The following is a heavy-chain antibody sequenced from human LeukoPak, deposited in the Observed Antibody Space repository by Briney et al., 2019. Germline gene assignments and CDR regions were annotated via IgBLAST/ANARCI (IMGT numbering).Heavy chain of an antibody. V-gene: IGHV4-59*01. CDR1: GGSISSYY. D-gene: IGHD6-19*01. CDR2: IYYSGST. Sequence: SETLSLTCTVSGGSISSYYWSWIRQPPGKGLEWMGYIYYSGSTNYNPSLKSRVTISVDTSKNQFSLKLSSVTAADTAVYYCARYIAVADLFDYWGQGTLVTVSS. CDR3: ARYIAVADLFDY. J-gene: IGHJ4*02.